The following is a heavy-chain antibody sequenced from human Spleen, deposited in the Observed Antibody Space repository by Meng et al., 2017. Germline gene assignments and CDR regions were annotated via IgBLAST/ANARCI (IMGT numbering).Heavy chain of an antibody. V-gene: IGHV2-5*02. J-gene: IGHJ4*02. CDR2: IYWDDAE. D-gene: IGHD6-19*01. CDR3: AHSSGWLFDY. Sequence: QITLKESGPTLLKPTQTLTLTCTFSGFSLSTTAVGVGWIRQPPGKALEWLAFIYWDDAELFSPSLNSRLTITKDSSKKQVVLTMTNMDPVDTATYYCAHSSGWLFDYWGQGTLVTVSS. CDR1: GFSLSTTAVG.